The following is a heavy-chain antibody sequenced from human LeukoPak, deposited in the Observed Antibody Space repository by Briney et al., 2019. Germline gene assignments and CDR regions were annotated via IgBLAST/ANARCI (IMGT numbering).Heavy chain of an antibody. D-gene: IGHD2-2*01. CDR3: ARAGDIVVVPAAFDP. Sequence: GSSVKVSCKASGGTFSSYAISWVRQAPGQGLEWMGRIIPILGIANYAQKFQGRVTITADESTSTAYMELSSLRSEDTAVYYCARAGDIVVVPAAFDPWGQGTLVTVSS. CDR2: IIPILGIA. V-gene: IGHV1-69*04. J-gene: IGHJ5*02. CDR1: GGTFSSYA.